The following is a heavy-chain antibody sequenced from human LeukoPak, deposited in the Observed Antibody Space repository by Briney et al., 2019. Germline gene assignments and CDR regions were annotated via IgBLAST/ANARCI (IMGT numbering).Heavy chain of an antibody. CDR3: ARVPESTWTSLDYFNY. J-gene: IGHJ4*01. V-gene: IGHV3-21*01. Sequence: PGGSLRLSCAASGFTFSYHTFNWLRQAPGKGREWLSSISSSSTYIYYSDSVKGRFIISRDDAQDSVYLEMSSLRVEDTAIYYCARVPESTWTSLDYFNYWGQGTLVAVSS. CDR1: GFTFSYHT. CDR2: ISSSSTYI. D-gene: IGHD2-2*01.